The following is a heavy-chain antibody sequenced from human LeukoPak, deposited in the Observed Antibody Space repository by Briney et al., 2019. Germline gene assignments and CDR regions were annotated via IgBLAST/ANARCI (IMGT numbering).Heavy chain of an antibody. D-gene: IGHD3-22*01. Sequence: PGGSLRLSCAASGFTFSTYSMNWVRQAPGKGLEWVSYISSSRSYIYYADSVKGRFTISRDNAKNSLYLQMSSLRVEDTAEYYCAREHSGGGNYYDSSGYYRSFDYWGQGTPVTVSS. V-gene: IGHV3-21*01. CDR1: GFTFSTYS. CDR2: ISSSRSYI. J-gene: IGHJ4*02. CDR3: AREHSGGGNYYDSSGYYRSFDY.